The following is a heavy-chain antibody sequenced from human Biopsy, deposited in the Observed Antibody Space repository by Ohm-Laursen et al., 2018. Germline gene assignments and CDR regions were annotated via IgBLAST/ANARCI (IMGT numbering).Heavy chain of an antibody. V-gene: IGHV1-46*01. J-gene: IGHJ4*02. CDR2: INPSGSTT. CDR1: GYSFTSYY. Sequence: SVTASCTASGYSFTSYYMHWVRQAPGQGLGWMGMINPSGSTTSYPQIFQGRVTMTRDTSKSTVYMELSSLRSADTAVYFCARNTGWYGDLYYFDYWGQGTLVTVSS. D-gene: IGHD6-19*01. CDR3: ARNTGWYGDLYYFDY.